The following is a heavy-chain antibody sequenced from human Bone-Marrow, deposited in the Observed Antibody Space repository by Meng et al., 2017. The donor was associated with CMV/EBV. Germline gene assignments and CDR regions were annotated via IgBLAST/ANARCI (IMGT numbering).Heavy chain of an antibody. CDR3: ARDLDSYDSSAYYET. V-gene: IGHV3-74*01. CDR1: GFTFSSYW. Sequence: GESLKISCAASGFTFSSYWMHWVRQAPGKGLVWVSRINSDGSSTSYADSVKGRFTISRDNAKNSLYLQMNSLRAEDTAVYYCARDLDSYDSSAYYETWGQGTLVTVSS. D-gene: IGHD3-22*01. J-gene: IGHJ5*02. CDR2: INSDGSST.